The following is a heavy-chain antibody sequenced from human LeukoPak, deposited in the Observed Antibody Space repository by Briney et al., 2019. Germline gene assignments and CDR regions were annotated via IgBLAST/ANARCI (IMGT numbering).Heavy chain of an antibody. J-gene: IGHJ4*02. CDR1: GGSFSGYY. Sequence: SETLSLTCAVYGGSFSGYYWSWIRQPPGKGLEWIGEINHIGSTNYNPSLKSRVNISVDTSKNQFSLKLSSVTAADTAVYSCARRPLGYCSSTSCPTPYYFDYWGQGTLVTVSS. V-gene: IGHV4-34*01. D-gene: IGHD2-2*01. CDR3: ARRPLGYCSSTSCPTPYYFDY. CDR2: INHIGST.